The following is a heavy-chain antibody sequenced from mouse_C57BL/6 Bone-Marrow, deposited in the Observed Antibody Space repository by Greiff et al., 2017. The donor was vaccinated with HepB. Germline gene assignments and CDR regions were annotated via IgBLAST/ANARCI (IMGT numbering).Heavy chain of an antibody. CDR2: IHPNSGST. J-gene: IGHJ4*01. CDR1: GYTFTSYW. V-gene: IGHV1-64*01. D-gene: IGHD2-3*01. Sequence: QVQLQQPGAELVKPGASVKLSCKASGYTFTSYWMHWVKQRPGQGLEWIGMIHPNSGSTNYNEKFKSKATLTVDKSSSTAYMQLSSLTSEDSAVYYCARLEGGYYFYYYAMDYWGQGTSVTVSS. CDR3: ARLEGGYYFYYYAMDY.